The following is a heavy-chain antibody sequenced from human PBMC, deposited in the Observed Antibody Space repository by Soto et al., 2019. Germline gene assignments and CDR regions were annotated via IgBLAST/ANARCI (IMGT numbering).Heavy chain of an antibody. Sequence: QVQLQESGPGLVKPSQTLSLTCTVSGGSISSGDYYWSWIRQPPGKGLEWIGYIYYSWSTYYNPSLKSRVTISVDTSMNQFSLKLSSVTAADTAVYYCSSLYYYDSSGYYYPGLDGMDVWGQGTTVTVSS. D-gene: IGHD3-22*01. CDR2: IYYSWST. CDR1: GGSISSGDYY. CDR3: SSLYYYDSSGYYYPGLDGMDV. V-gene: IGHV4-30-4*01. J-gene: IGHJ6*02.